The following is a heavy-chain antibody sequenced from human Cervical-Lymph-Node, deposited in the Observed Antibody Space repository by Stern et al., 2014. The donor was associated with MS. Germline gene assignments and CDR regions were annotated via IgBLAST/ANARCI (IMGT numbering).Heavy chain of an antibody. V-gene: IGHV1-46*01. CDR3: ARVLSLATSDS. Sequence: VQLVQSGAEIRKPGASVKISCEAFGYTFTTYYMHWVRQAPGQGLEWVALFNPSGGKTTYAQRFQGRVTVTGDTSTSTVYMELTGLRSEDTAVYYCARVLSLATSDSWGQGTLVIVSS. CDR1: GYTFTTYY. CDR2: FNPSGGKT. D-gene: IGHD1-1*01. J-gene: IGHJ4*02.